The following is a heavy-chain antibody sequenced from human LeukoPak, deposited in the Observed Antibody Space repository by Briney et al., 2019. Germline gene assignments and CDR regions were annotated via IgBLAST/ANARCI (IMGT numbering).Heavy chain of an antibody. D-gene: IGHD1-26*01. CDR3: XXSQRQWDHNWFAP. CDR1: GYTFTTYD. CDR2: MNPNTGNT. V-gene: IGHV1-8*03. J-gene: IGHJ5*02. Sequence: ASVRVSCKASGYTFTTYDLNWVRQAAGQGLEWMGWMNPNTGNTHYAQKFQGRVTFTRNTSISTAYMILSSLPSDDTAAYSCXXSQRQWDHNWFAPWGQGTLVTVSS.